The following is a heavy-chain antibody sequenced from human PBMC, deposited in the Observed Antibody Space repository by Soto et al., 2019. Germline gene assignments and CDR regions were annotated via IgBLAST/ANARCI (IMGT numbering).Heavy chain of an antibody. CDR3: ARQDTAMVINWFDP. V-gene: IGHV3-30*03. CDR1: GFTFSSYG. Sequence: PGGSLRLSCAASGFTFSSYGMHWVRQAPGKGLEWVAVISYDGSNKYYADSVKGRFTISRDNSKNTLYLQMSSLRSEDTAVYYCARQDTAMVINWFDPWGQGTLVTVSS. D-gene: IGHD5-18*01. J-gene: IGHJ5*02. CDR2: ISYDGSNK.